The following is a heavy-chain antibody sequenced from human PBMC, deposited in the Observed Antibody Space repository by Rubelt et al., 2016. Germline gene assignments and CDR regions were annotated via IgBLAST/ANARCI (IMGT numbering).Heavy chain of an antibody. CDR1: GGSLSGYY. J-gene: IGHJ2*01. Sequence: QVHLQQWGAGLLKPSETLSLTCAVHGGSLSGYYWGWIRQPPGKGLEWIGIINYSGTTYYNPSLKSRVTISVDTSKNHFPLNLSSVTAADTAVYYCARQVGSGKWYSDLWGRGTLVTVSS. V-gene: IGHV4-34*02. CDR3: ARQVGSGKWYSDL. CDR2: INYSGTT. D-gene: IGHD1-26*01.